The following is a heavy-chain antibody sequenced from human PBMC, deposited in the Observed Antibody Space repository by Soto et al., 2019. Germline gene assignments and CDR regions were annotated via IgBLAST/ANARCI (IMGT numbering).Heavy chain of an antibody. V-gene: IGHV4-39*01. CDR3: ARHEAPSGWYFDY. CDR2: IYYSGST. J-gene: IGHJ4*02. D-gene: IGHD6-19*01. Sequence: QLQLQESGPGLVKPSETLSLTCTVSGGSISSSSYYWGWIRQPPGKGLEWIGSIYYSGSTYYNPALKSLVTVSVDTSKNQFSLKLCSVTAADTAVYYCARHEAPSGWYFDYWGQGTLVTVSS. CDR1: GGSISSSSYY.